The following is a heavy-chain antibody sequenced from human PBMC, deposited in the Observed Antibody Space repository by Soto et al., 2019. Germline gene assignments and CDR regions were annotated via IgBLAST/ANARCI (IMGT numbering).Heavy chain of an antibody. CDR3: ARGAYRAYYLDH. D-gene: IGHD3-10*01. V-gene: IGHV3-74*01. CDR2: IKGDESDT. Sequence: EVQLVESGGGLVQPGGSLRLSCAASGFSFSTYWMHWVRQAPGKGLVWVSRIKGDESDTNYAESVKGRFTISRDNAQNTLYLQMSSLRAEDTAIYYCARGAYRAYYLDHWGQGALVTIS. CDR1: GFSFSTYW. J-gene: IGHJ4*02.